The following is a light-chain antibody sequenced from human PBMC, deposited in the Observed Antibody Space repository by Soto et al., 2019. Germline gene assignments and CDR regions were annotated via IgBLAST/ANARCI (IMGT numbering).Light chain of an antibody. CDR2: DAS. V-gene: IGKV1-5*01. CDR3: QQYDNYPLT. J-gene: IGKJ4*01. CDR1: QSVRSW. Sequence: DIQMTQSPSTLSASVGDRVTITCRASQSVRSWLAWYQQKPGRAPKFLIYDASGLESGVPSRFSGSGSGTEFTLTISNLQPDDFATYYCQQYDNYPLTVGGGTKVDIK.